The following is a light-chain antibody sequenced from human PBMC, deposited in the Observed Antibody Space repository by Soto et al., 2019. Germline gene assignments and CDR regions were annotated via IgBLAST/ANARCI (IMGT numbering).Light chain of an antibody. J-gene: IGKJ5*01. CDR2: DAS. CDR3: QQYSHLIT. Sequence: DIPINQSQSSLSASVGYRVTITCQASQDISNYLNWYQQKLGKAPKLLIYDASNLETGVPSRFSGSGSGTDFTFTISSLQPEDIATYYCQQYSHLITFGQGTRLEIK. CDR1: QDISNY. V-gene: IGKV1-33*01.